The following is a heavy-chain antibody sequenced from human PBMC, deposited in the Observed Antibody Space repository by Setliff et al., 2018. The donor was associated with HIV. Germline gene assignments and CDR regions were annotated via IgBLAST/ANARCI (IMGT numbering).Heavy chain of an antibody. CDR1: GGSVTSYY. CDR2: IYHTGIT. V-gene: IGHV4-59*02. D-gene: IGHD1-1*01. CDR3: ARGSWKDGAHGYFFDY. Sequence: PSETLSLTCTVSGGSVTSYYWSWIRQSPEKGLECIGYIYHTGITKYNPSLTSRLSTSIDTSKNQFSLSLTSVTAADTAVYYCARGSWKDGAHGYFFDYWGQGTLVTVSS. J-gene: IGHJ4*02.